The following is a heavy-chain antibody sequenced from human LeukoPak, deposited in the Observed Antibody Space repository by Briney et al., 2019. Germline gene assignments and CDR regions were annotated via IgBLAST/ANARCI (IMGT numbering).Heavy chain of an antibody. CDR3: ARAAQFTIFYGMDV. D-gene: IGHD3-9*01. J-gene: IGHJ6*04. V-gene: IGHV3-33*01. Sequence: GGSLRLSCAASGFTFSSYGMHWVRQAPGKGLEWVAVIWYDGSNKYYADSVKGRFTISRDNPKNTLYLQMNSLRAEDTAVYYCARAAQFTIFYGMDVWGKGTTVTVSS. CDR1: GFTFSSYG. CDR2: IWYDGSNK.